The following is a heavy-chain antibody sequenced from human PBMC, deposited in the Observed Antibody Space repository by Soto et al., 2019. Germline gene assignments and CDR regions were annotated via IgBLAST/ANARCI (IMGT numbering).Heavy chain of an antibody. CDR2: ISGSGGST. CDR3: AKCEWLRLPSPAEYFQH. D-gene: IGHD5-12*01. CDR1: GFTFSSYA. J-gene: IGHJ1*01. V-gene: IGHV3-23*01. Sequence: PGGSLRLSCAASGFTFSSYAMSWVRQAPGKGLEWVSAISGSGGSTYYADSAKGRFTISRDNSKNTLYLQMNSLRAEDTAVYYCAKCEWLRLPSPAEYFQHWGQGTLVTVSS.